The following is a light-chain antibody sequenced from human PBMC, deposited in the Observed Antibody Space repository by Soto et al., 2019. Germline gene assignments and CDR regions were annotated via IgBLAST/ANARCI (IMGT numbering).Light chain of an antibody. Sequence: SYELTQPPSMSVSPGQTASITCSGEKLGDKYACWYQQKPGQSPVLVIYQDSKRPSGIPERFSGSNSGNTATLTISGTQAMDEADYYCQAWDSSHVVFGGGTQLTVL. CDR3: QAWDSSHVV. V-gene: IGLV3-1*01. CDR2: QDS. CDR1: KLGDKY. J-gene: IGLJ2*01.